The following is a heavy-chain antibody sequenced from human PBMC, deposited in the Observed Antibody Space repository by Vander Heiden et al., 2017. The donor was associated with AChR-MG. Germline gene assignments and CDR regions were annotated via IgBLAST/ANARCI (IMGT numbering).Heavy chain of an antibody. V-gene: IGHV3-7*01. CDR2: INQDGSER. J-gene: IGHJ4*02. Sequence: EVQLVQSGGGLVQPGGSLRLPCAASGFTFTSYYMTWVRQAPGKGLEWVATINQDGSERYYVDSVKSRLTIARENAQNLVYLEMSSLRVEDTGLAVGARDRVRGFPDCEFWVQGSLGNVS. CDR1: GFTFTSYY. CDR3: ARDRVRGFPDCEF. D-gene: IGHD3-10*01.